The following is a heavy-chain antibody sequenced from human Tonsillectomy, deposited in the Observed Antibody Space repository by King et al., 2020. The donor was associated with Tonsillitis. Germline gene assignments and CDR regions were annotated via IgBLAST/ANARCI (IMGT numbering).Heavy chain of an antibody. Sequence: VQLVESGGGFVQPGRSLRLSCSASGFSFRDYGMSWVRQAPGKGLEWVGFIRSKGHGGTTEYAASVKGRFSISREDSANLAYLHMDSLKTEDTAVYYCTGSPCRVGPCYGFLSYFDNWGQGTLVPVPP. J-gene: IGHJ4*02. V-gene: IGHV3-49*04. CDR3: TGSPCRVGPCYGFLSYFDN. CDR1: GFSFRDYG. CDR2: IRSKGHGGTT. D-gene: IGHD3-16*01.